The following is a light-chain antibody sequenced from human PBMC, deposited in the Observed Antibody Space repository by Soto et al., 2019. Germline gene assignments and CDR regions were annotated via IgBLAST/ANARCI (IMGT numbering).Light chain of an antibody. Sequence: EIVMTQSPATLSVSPGERATLSCRASQSVSSNLAWYPQKPGQPPRLLIYGASTRATGIPARFSGSGSGTEFTLPISSLQSEDFAVYYCQQYNNWPPWTFGQGTKVELK. CDR3: QQYNNWPPWT. CDR1: QSVSSN. V-gene: IGKV3-15*01. J-gene: IGKJ1*01. CDR2: GAS.